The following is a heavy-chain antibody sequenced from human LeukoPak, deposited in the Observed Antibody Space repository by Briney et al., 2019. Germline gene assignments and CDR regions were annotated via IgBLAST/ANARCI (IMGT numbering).Heavy chain of an antibody. CDR2: ISYDGSNK. Sequence: GGSLRLSCAASGFTFSSYGMHWVRQAPGRGLEWVAVISYDGSNKYYADSVKGRFTISRDNSKNTLYLQMNSLRAEDTAVYYCARNPPRYCSGGSCYLYYYYGMDVWGQGTTVTVSS. D-gene: IGHD2-15*01. V-gene: IGHV3-30*03. CDR1: GFTFSSYG. J-gene: IGHJ6*02. CDR3: ARNPPRYCSGGSCYLYYYYGMDV.